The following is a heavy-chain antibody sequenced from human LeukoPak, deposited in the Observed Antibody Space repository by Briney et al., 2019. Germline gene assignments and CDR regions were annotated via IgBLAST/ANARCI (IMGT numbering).Heavy chain of an antibody. D-gene: IGHD2-21*02. V-gene: IGHV1-18*01. J-gene: IGHJ5*02. CDR1: GYTFTSYG. CDR2: ISAYNGNT. Sequence: ASVKVSCKASGYTFTSYGISWVRQAPGQGLEWMGWISAYNGNTNYAQKLQGRVTMTTDTSTSTAYMELRSLRSGDTAVYYCAGNDFTAPNWFDPWGQGTLVTVSS. CDR3: AGNDFTAPNWFDP.